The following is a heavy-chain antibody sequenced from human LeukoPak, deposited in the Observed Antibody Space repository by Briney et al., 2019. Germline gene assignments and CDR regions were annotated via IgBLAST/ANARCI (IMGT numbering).Heavy chain of an antibody. D-gene: IGHD1-26*01. J-gene: IGHJ4*02. CDR2: IVVGSGNT. Sequence: ASVKVSCKASGFTFTSSAMQWVRQARGRRLEWIGWIVVGSGNTNYAQKFQERVTITRDMSTSTAYMELSSLRSEDTAVYYCAAGIKGGMGSDYWGQGTLVTVSS. V-gene: IGHV1-58*02. CDR3: AAGIKGGMGSDY. CDR1: GFTFTSSA.